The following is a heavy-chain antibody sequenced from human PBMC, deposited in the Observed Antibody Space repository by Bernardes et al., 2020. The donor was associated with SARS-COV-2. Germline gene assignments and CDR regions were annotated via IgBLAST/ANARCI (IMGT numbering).Heavy chain of an antibody. CDR1: GFTFSHFE. Sequence: GSLSPSRAASGFTFSHFETKWVRPAPGKGLEWISYISSSGSTIHYADSVKGRLTISRDNAKNSVYMQMNSLRAEDTAVYYCARAPNFFYGMDVWGQGTTVTVSS. CDR2: ISSSGSTI. CDR3: ARAPNFFYGMDV. J-gene: IGHJ6*02. V-gene: IGHV3-48*03.